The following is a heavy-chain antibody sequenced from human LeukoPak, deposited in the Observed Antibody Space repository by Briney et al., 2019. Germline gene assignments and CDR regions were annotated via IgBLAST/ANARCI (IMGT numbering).Heavy chain of an antibody. CDR3: ARGEVDYYGSGSYYNWFDP. D-gene: IGHD3-10*01. CDR2: IYYSGTT. CDR1: GGSISSYY. J-gene: IGHJ5*02. V-gene: IGHV4-59*12. Sequence: SETLSLTCTVSGGSISSYYWNWIRQPPGKGLEWIGFIYYSGTTNYNPSLKSRVTISIDTSKNQFSLKLSSVTAADTAVYYCARGEVDYYGSGSYYNWFDPWGQGTLVTVSS.